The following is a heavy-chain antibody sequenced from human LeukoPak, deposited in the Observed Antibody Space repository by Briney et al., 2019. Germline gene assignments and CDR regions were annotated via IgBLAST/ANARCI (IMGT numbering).Heavy chain of an antibody. D-gene: IGHD2-15*01. CDR2: MYTDGDT. CDR1: GASISGYW. CDR3: ARARPGRGGTCPFDS. Sequence: SETLSLTCDVSGASISGYWWSWIRQPAGKGLEWIGRMYTDGDTNYNPALKSRVTVSVDTSKNLFSLKLISVTAADTPVYYCARARPGRGGTCPFDSWGQGTLVTVSS. V-gene: IGHV4-4*07. J-gene: IGHJ4*02.